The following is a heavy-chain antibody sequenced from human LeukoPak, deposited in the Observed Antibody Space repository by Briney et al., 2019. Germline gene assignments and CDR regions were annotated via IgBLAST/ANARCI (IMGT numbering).Heavy chain of an antibody. J-gene: IGHJ4*02. CDR2: INPNSGGT. CDR3: ARTWDDYDFWSGYYWY. D-gene: IGHD3-3*01. CDR1: GCTFTGYY. V-gene: IGHV1-2*06. Sequence: ASVKVSCKASGCTFTGYYMHWVRQAPGQGLEWMGRINPNSGGTNYAQKFQGRVTMTRDTSISTAYMELSRLRSDDTAVYYCARTWDDYDFWSGYYWYWGQGTLVTVSS.